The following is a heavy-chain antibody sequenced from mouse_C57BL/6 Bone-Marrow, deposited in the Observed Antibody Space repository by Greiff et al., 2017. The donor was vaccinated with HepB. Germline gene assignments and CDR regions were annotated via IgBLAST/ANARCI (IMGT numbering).Heavy chain of an antibody. CDR3: ARYRNYGYFDV. J-gene: IGHJ1*03. V-gene: IGHV7-3*01. CDR2: IRNKANGYTT. Sequence: EVKLMESGGGLVQPGGSLSLSCAASGFTFTDYYMSWVRQTPGKALEWLGVIRNKANGYTTEYSASVKGRFTISRDNSQSILYLQVNALRAEDSATYYWARYRNYGYFDVWGTETTVTVSS. CDR1: GFTFTDYY.